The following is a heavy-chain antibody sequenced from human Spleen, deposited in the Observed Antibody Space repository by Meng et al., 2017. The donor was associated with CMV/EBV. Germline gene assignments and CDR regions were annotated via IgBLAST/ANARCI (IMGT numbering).Heavy chain of an antibody. V-gene: IGHV4-39*01. Sequence: SETLSLTCTVSGGSITSSTFYWGWIRQPPGKGLEWIGNIYYSGSTSYNPSLRSRVTISVDTSKDQFSLKVSSLTAADTAVYYCWSLYIGSYVDEYYFDYWGQGTLVTVSS. J-gene: IGHJ4*02. D-gene: IGHD1-26*01. CDR2: IYYSGST. CDR1: GGSITSSTFY. CDR3: WSLYIGSYVDEYYFDY.